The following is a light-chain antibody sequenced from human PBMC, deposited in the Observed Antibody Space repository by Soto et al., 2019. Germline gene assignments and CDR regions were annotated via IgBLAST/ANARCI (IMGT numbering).Light chain of an antibody. CDR1: QTGSTS. V-gene: IGKV3-20*01. CDR3: QQYATSPLT. CDR2: GAL. Sequence: LTKSPGTLSLSPGDTATLSCRASQTGSTSLSWYQQKPGQAPRLLIYGALSRATGIPDRFRGSGSGTDFTLTISRLEPEDFALYYCQQYATSPLTFGGGTKVDIK. J-gene: IGKJ4*01.